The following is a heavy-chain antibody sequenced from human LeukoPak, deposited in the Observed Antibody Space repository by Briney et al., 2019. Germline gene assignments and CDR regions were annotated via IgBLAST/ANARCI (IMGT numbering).Heavy chain of an antibody. CDR3: ARVIVGAPNKAFDI. D-gene: IGHD1-26*01. J-gene: IGHJ3*02. CDR2: ISSSGSTI. CDR1: GFTFSDFY. Sequence: GGSLRLSCAASGFTFSDFYMSWIRQAPGKGLEWVSYISSSGSTIYYADSVKGRFTISRDSAKSSLYLQMNSLRAEDTAVYYCARVIVGAPNKAFDIWGQGTMVTVSS. V-gene: IGHV3-11*04.